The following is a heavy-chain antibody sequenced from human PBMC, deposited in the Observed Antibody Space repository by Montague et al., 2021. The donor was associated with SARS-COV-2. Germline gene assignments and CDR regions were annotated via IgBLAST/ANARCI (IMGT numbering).Heavy chain of an antibody. CDR2: FDPEDGET. CDR3: ATHSISGVVIYAFAF. V-gene: IGHV1-24*01. J-gene: IGHJ3*01. Sequence: SVKVSCKVSGYTISEVPMHWVRQAPGKGLEWMGSFDPEDGETVYTQKFQGRVSMNADPSTQTAYMELTNLMSEDTAVYYCATHSISGVVIYAFAFWGQGTMVAVSS. D-gene: IGHD3-3*02. CDR1: GYTISEVP.